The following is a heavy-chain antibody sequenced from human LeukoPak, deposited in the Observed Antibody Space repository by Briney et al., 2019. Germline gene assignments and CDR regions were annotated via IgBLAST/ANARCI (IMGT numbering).Heavy chain of an antibody. CDR1: GFTFSSYS. J-gene: IGHJ3*01. D-gene: IGHD3-9*01. Sequence: KPGGSLRLPCAASGFTFSSYSMNWVRQAPGKGLEWVSSISSSSSYIYYADSVKGRFTISRDNAKNSLYLQMNTLRAEDTAVYSCPRVPVRDDIRSVVSANDAFDGWGQGTMVTVSS. V-gene: IGHV3-21*03. CDR3: PRVPVRDDIRSVVSANDAFDG. CDR2: ISSSSSYI.